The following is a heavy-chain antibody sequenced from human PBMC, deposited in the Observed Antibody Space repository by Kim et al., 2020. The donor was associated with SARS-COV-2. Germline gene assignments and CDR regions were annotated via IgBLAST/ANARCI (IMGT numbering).Heavy chain of an antibody. J-gene: IGHJ4*02. CDR2: IYSGGST. CDR1: GFTVSSNY. CDR3: ARTYYTSGSYLDY. Sequence: LSLTCAASGFTVSSNYMSWVRQAPGKGLEWVSVIYSGGSTYYADSVKGRFTISRDNSKNTLYLQMNSLRAEDTAVYYCARTYYTSGSYLDYWGQGTLVTVSS. D-gene: IGHD1-26*01. V-gene: IGHV3-66*01.